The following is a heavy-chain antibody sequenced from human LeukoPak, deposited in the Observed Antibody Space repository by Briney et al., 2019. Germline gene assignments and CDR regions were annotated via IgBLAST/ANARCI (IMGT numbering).Heavy chain of an antibody. CDR3: ARESYDSSGKPGGFDY. J-gene: IGHJ4*02. CDR1: GGSISSGGYY. D-gene: IGHD3-22*01. V-gene: IGHV4-31*03. Sequence: PSQTLSLTCTVSGGSISSGGYYWSWIRQHPGKGLEWIGYIYHSGSTYYNPSLKSRVTISVGTSKNQFSLKLSSVTAADTAVYYCARESYDSSGKPGGFDYWGQGTLVTVSS. CDR2: IYHSGST.